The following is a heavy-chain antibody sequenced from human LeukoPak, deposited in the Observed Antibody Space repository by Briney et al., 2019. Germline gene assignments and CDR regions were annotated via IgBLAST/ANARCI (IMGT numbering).Heavy chain of an antibody. CDR2: INHSGST. V-gene: IGHV4-34*01. Sequence: SETLSLTCAVYGGSFSGYYWSWIRQPPGKGLEWIGEINHSGSTNYNPSLKSRVTISVDTSKNQFSLKLSSVTAADTAVYYCARGSGVGKYYYDSSGYRIDYWGQGTLVTVSS. D-gene: IGHD3-22*01. CDR1: GGSFSGYY. J-gene: IGHJ4*02. CDR3: ARGSGVGKYYYDSSGYRIDY.